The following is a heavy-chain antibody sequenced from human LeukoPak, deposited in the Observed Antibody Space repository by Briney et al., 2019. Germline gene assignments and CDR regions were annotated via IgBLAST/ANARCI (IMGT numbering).Heavy chain of an antibody. J-gene: IGHJ4*02. Sequence: SETLSLTCTVSGGSISSGGYYWSWIRQHPGKGLEWIGYIYYSGSTYYNPSLKSRVTISVDTSKNKFSLKLSSVTAADTAVYYCARGIDSYDILTGYYFDYWGQGTLVTVSS. CDR3: ARGIDSYDILTGYYFDY. D-gene: IGHD3-9*01. V-gene: IGHV4-31*03. CDR2: IYYSGST. CDR1: GGSISSGGYY.